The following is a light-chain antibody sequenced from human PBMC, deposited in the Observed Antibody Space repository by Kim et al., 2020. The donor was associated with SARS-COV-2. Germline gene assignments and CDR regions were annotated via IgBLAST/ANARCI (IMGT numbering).Light chain of an antibody. CDR2: DNN. CDR1: TTNIGKNY. CDR3: GAWDSSLSVVL. J-gene: IGLJ2*01. V-gene: IGLV1-51*01. Sequence: QAVVTQPPSVSAAPGQKVTISCSGSTTNIGKNYVSWYQQLPGTAPKLLIYDNNVRPSGIPDRFSGSKSGTSATLGITGLQTGDEAHYYCGAWDSSLSVVLIGGGTQLTVL.